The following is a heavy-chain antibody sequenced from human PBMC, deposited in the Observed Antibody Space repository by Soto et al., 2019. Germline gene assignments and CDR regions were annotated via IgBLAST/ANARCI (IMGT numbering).Heavy chain of an antibody. D-gene: IGHD1-26*01. Sequence: QVQLVESGGGVVQPGRSLRLSCAASGFTFSSYGMHWVRQAPGEGLEWVAVIWYDGSNKYYADSVKGRFTISRDNSKNTLYLQMNSLRAEDTAVYYCASDLVGAHDYWGQGTLVTVSS. V-gene: IGHV3-33*01. CDR2: IWYDGSNK. J-gene: IGHJ4*02. CDR1: GFTFSSYG. CDR3: ASDLVGAHDY.